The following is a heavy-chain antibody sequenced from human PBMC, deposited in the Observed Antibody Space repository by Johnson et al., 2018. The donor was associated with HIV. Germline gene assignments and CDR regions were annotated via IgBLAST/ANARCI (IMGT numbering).Heavy chain of an antibody. D-gene: IGHD6-19*01. V-gene: IGHV3-13*01. J-gene: IGHJ3*02. CDR2: IGTAGDT. CDR3: AKDLEEGQQWLIGAFDI. Sequence: EVQLVESGGGLVKPGGSLRLSCAASGFTFSSYDMHWVRQATGKGLEWVSAIGTAGDTYYADSVKGRFTISRDNSKNTLYLQMNSLRAEDTAVYYCAKDLEEGQQWLIGAFDIWGQGTMVTVSS. CDR1: GFTFSSYD.